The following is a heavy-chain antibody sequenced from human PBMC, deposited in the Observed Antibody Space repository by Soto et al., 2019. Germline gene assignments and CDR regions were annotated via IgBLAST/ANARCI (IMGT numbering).Heavy chain of an antibody. CDR2: IYYSGST. CDR1: GGSISSGGYY. J-gene: IGHJ3*02. V-gene: IGHV4-31*03. D-gene: IGHD2-15*01. CDR3: ARQNPSGGRPEI. Sequence: QVQLQESSPGLVKPSQTLSLTCTVSGGSISSGGYYWSWIRQHPGKGLEWIGYIYYSGSTSYNPSLKSRVTISVDTSKNQFSLKLSSVTAADTAVYYCARQNPSGGRPEIWGQGTMVTVSS.